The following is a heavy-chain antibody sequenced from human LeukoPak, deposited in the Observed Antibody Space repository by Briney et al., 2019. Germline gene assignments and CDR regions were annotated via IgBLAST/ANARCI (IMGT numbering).Heavy chain of an antibody. J-gene: IGHJ4*02. CDR2: VSGNGAYT. CDR1: GFTFSSFA. D-gene: IGHD3-22*01. CDR3: AKYGAPDSGGLLGTPYFGS. V-gene: IGHV3-23*01. Sequence: GGSLRLSCAASGFTFSSFAMSWVRQAPGKGLQWLSTVSGNGAYTYYPDSVKGRFTISRDRSKNTVYLQVSSLSAEDTAVYYCAKYGAPDSGGLLGTPYFGSWGQGALVTVSS.